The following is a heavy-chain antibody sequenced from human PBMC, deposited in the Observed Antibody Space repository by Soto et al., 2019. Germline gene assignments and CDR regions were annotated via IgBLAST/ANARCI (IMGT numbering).Heavy chain of an antibody. D-gene: IGHD3-10*01. J-gene: IGHJ6*02. V-gene: IGHV3-30*18. Sequence: PGGSLRLSCAASGFTFSSYGMHWVRQAPGKGLEWVAVISYDGSNKYYADSVKGRFTISRDNSKNTLYLQMNSLRAEDTAVYYCAKDGDSPLGELISGYYYYGMDVWGQGTTVTVSS. CDR3: AKDGDSPLGELISGYYYYGMDV. CDR1: GFTFSSYG. CDR2: ISYDGSNK.